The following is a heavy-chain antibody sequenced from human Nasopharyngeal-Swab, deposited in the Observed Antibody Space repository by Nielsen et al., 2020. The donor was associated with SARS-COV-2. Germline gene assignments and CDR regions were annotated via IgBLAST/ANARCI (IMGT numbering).Heavy chain of an antibody. CDR2: IYSGGST. CDR3: AREGGSSGWYYFDY. D-gene: IGHD6-19*01. J-gene: IGHJ4*02. V-gene: IGHV3-53*01. CDR1: GFTVSSNY. Sequence: GGSLRLSCAASGFTVSSNYMSWVRQAPGKGLEWVSVIYSGGSTYYADSVKGRFTISRDNSKNTLCLQMNSLRAEDTAVYYCAREGGSSGWYYFDYWGQGTLVTVSS.